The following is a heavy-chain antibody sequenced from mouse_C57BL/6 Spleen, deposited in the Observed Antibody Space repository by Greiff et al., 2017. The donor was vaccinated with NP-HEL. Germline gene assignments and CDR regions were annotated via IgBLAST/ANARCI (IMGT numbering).Heavy chain of an antibody. J-gene: IGHJ3*01. Sequence: QVQLKESGAELVRPGTSVKVSCKASGYAFTNYLIEWVKQRPGQGLEWIGVINPGSGGTNYNEKFKGKATLTADKSSSTAYMQLSSLTSEDSAVYFCASRAYSDYEAWFAYWGQGTLVTVSA. D-gene: IGHD2-13*01. CDR3: ASRAYSDYEAWFAY. CDR1: GYAFTNYL. CDR2: INPGSGGT. V-gene: IGHV1-54*01.